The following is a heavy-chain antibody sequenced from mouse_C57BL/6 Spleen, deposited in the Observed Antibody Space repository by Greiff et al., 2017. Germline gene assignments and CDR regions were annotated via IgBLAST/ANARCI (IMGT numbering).Heavy chain of an antibody. Sequence: EVQGVESGGGLVQPKGSLKLSCAASGFSFNTYAMNWVRQAPGKGLEWVARIRSKSNNYATYYADSVKDRFTISRDDSESMLYLQMNNLKTEDTAMYYCVRGGSSFFAYWGQGTLVTVSA. V-gene: IGHV10-1*01. CDR1: GFSFNTYA. D-gene: IGHD1-1*01. J-gene: IGHJ3*01. CDR3: VRGGSSFFAY. CDR2: IRSKSNNYAT.